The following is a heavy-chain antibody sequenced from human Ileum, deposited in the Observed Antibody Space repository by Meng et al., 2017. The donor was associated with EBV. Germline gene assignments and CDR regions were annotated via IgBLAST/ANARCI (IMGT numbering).Heavy chain of an antibody. CDR1: GFTFSTYW. V-gene: IGHV3-74*03. CDR3: SRDLAGPFDD. CDR2: INENGGTT. J-gene: IGHJ4*02. Sequence: VQLVEAGGALVQPGGSLRLSCAVSGFTFSTYWMHWVRQAPGKGLVWISRINENGGTTTYADSVRGRFTISRDNTKNTLYLEMNNLRDDDTAVYFCSRDLAGPFDDWGQGTLVTVSS.